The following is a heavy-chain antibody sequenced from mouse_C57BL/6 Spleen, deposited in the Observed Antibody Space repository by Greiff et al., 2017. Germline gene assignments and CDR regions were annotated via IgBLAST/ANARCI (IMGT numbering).Heavy chain of an antibody. V-gene: IGHV3-6*01. CDR2: ISYDGSN. D-gene: IGHD1-1*01. Sequence: EVQRVESGPGLVKPSQSLSLTCSVTGYSITSGYYWNWLRQFPGNKLEWMGYISYDGSNNYNPSLKNRISISRDTSKNQFFLKLNSVTTEDTATYYCARPHGSSPWFAYWGQGTLVTVSA. CDR1: GYSITSGYY. J-gene: IGHJ3*01. CDR3: ARPHGSSPWFAY.